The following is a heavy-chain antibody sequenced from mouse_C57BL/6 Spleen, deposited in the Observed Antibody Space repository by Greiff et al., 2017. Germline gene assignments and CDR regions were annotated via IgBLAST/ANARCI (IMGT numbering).Heavy chain of an antibody. V-gene: IGHV5-4*01. CDR2: ISDGGSYT. CDR1: GFTFSSYA. D-gene: IGHD4-1*01. J-gene: IGHJ3*01. Sequence: EVHLVESGGGLVKPGGSLKLSCAASGFTFSSYAMSWVRQTPEKRLEWVATISDGGSYTYYPDNVKGRFTISRDNAKNNLYLQMSHLKSEDTAMYYCARDPSLGREFAYWGQGTLVTVSA. CDR3: ARDPSLGREFAY.